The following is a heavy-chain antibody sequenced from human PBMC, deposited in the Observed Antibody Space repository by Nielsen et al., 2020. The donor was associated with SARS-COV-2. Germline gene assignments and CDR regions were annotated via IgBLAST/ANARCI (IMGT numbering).Heavy chain of an antibody. V-gene: IGHV3-30*18. CDR3: AKVDYYDSSGFWVGYYFDY. Sequence: WLRHPPGKGLEWVAVISYDGSNKYYADSVKGRFTISRDNSKNTLYLQMNSLRAEDTAVYYCAKVDYYDSSGFWVGYYFDYWGQGTLVTVSS. CDR2: ISYDGSNK. J-gene: IGHJ4*02. D-gene: IGHD3-22*01.